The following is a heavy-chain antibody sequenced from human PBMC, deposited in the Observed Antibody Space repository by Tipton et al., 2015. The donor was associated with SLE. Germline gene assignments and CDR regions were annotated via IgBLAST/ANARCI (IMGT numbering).Heavy chain of an antibody. V-gene: IGHV4-59*08. Sequence: TLSLTCTVSGGSISSYYWSWIRQPPGKGLEWIGYIYYSGSTNYNPSLKSRVTISVDTSKNQSSLKLSSVTAADTAVYYCASLDYYDSSGPVDYWGQGTLVTVSS. J-gene: IGHJ4*02. CDR2: IYYSGST. CDR1: GGSISSYY. D-gene: IGHD3-22*01. CDR3: ASLDYYDSSGPVDY.